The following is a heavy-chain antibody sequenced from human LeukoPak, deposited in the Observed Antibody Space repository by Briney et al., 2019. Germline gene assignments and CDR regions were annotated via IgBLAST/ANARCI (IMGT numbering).Heavy chain of an antibody. CDR3: AKDRVRRDGYNYHDAFDI. V-gene: IGHV3-30*04. CDR1: GFTFSSYA. D-gene: IGHD5-24*01. Sequence: AGGSLRLSCAASGFTFSSYAMHWVRQAPGKGLEWVAVISYDGSNKYYADSVKGRFTISRDNSKNTLYLQMNSLRAEDTAVYYCAKDRVRRDGYNYHDAFDIWGQGTMVTVSS. CDR2: ISYDGSNK. J-gene: IGHJ3*02.